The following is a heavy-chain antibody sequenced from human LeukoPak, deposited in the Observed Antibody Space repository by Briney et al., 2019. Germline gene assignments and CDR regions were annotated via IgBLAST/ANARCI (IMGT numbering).Heavy chain of an antibody. D-gene: IGHD6-6*01. CDR2: INHSGST. J-gene: IGHJ4*02. CDR1: GGSFSGCY. CDR3: ARDQGVAARDY. Sequence: SETLSLTCAVYGGSFSGCYWSWIRQPPGKGLEWIGEINHSGSTNYNPSLKSQVTISVDTSKNQFSLKLSSVTAADTAVYYCARDQGVAARDYWGQGTLVTVSS. V-gene: IGHV4-34*01.